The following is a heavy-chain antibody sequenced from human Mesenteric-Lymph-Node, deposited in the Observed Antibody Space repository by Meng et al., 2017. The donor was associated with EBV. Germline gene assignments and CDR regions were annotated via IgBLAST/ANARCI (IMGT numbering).Heavy chain of an antibody. CDR1: GGSVSSVSYY. D-gene: IGHD4-17*01. CDR3: ARDPYGATDF. CDR2: VYYSGST. Sequence: RLQGSGPGLVKPSETLSLTCTVSGGSVSSVSYYWNWIRQPPGKGLEWIGYVYYSGSTKYNPSLKSRVTISVDTSKNQFSLKLTSVTAADTAVYYCARDPYGATDFWGQGTLVTVSS. J-gene: IGHJ4*02. V-gene: IGHV4-61*01.